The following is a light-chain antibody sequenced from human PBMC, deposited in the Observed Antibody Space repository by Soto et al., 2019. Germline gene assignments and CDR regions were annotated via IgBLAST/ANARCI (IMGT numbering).Light chain of an antibody. CDR2: DAS. CDR3: QQRGNWPSLT. Sequence: EIVLTQSPATLSLSPRERATLSCRASQSISTYLAWYQQKPGQAPRLLIYDASNRATGVPARISGSGSGTDFTLTISSLEPEDFAVYYCQQRGNWPSLTFGGGTKVEIK. CDR1: QSISTY. J-gene: IGKJ4*01. V-gene: IGKV3-11*01.